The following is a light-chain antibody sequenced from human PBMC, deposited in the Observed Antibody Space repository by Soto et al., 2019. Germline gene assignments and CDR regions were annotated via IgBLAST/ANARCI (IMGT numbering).Light chain of an antibody. V-gene: IGKV2-30*01. J-gene: IGKJ5*01. CDR2: KVS. Sequence: DVVMTQSPLSLPVTLGQPASISCRSSQSLVYSDGNTYLNWFQQRPGHSLRRLIYKVSYRDSGVPDRFTCSGSCPDFTLKISRVEAEDFGVYYCMQGTPPTITSGQGTRLHIK. CDR1: QSLVYSDGNTY. CDR3: MQGTPPTIT.